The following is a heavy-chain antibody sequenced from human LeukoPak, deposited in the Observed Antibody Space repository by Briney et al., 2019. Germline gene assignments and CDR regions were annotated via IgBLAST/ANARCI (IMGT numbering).Heavy chain of an antibody. J-gene: IGHJ4*02. CDR3: AKDFFDSSSWYEGVCDY. CDR2: ISGSGGST. V-gene: IGHV3-23*01. Sequence: GGTLRLSCAASGFTFSSYAMSWVRQAPGKGLEWVSAISGSGGSTYYADSVKGRFTISRDNSKNTLYLQMNSLRAEDTAVYYCAKDFFDSSSWYEGVCDYWGQGTLVTVSS. CDR1: GFTFSSYA. D-gene: IGHD6-13*01.